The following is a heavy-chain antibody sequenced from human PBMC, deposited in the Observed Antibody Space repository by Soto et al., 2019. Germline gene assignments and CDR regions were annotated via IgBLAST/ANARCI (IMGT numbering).Heavy chain of an antibody. CDR2: ISHDGSNK. Sequence: QVQLVESGGGVVQPGRSLRLSCAASGFTFSSYGMHWVRQAPGKGLEWVAVISHDGSNKYYADSVKGRFSISRDNSKNTLYLQINSLRAEDTAVYYCAKTLASSITMIVVEAFDIWGQGTMVTVSS. CDR3: AKTLASSITMIVVEAFDI. V-gene: IGHV3-30*18. D-gene: IGHD3-22*01. CDR1: GFTFSSYG. J-gene: IGHJ3*02.